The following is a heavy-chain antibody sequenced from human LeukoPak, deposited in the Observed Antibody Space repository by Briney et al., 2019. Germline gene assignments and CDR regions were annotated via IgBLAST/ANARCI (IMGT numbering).Heavy chain of an antibody. D-gene: IGHD5/OR15-5a*01. Sequence: GGSLRLSCAASGFTFSSYAMSWVRQAPGKGLEWVPAISDSGGSTYYADSVKGRFTISRDNSKNTLYLQMNSLRAEDTAVYYCANVIMSPSDYWGQGTLVTVSS. J-gene: IGHJ4*02. V-gene: IGHV3-23*01. CDR2: ISDSGGST. CDR1: GFTFSSYA. CDR3: ANVIMSPSDY.